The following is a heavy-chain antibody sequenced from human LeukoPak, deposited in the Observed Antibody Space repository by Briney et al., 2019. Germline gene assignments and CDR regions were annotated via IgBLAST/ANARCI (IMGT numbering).Heavy chain of an antibody. Sequence: GGSLRLSCAASGFTFSTYAMSWVRQAPGKGLEWVSAISGGGSTYYADSVKGRFTISRDNSKNTLYLQMNSLRAEDTAVYYCARAVDSSGWYYFDYWGQGTLVTVSS. CDR3: ARAVDSSGWYYFDY. CDR2: ISGGGST. D-gene: IGHD6-19*01. CDR1: GFTFSTYA. V-gene: IGHV3-23*01. J-gene: IGHJ4*02.